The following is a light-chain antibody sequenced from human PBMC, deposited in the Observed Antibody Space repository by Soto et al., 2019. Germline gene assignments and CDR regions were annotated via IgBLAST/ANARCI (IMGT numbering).Light chain of an antibody. Sequence: QSALTQPASVSGSPGQSITISCTGTSSDVGGYNYVSWYQHHPGKAPKLMIXXXXXXXXXXXXXXXXXKSGNTASLTISGXXXXXXXXXYCSSYTGSSTPVFGGGTKLTVL. CDR1: SSDVGGYNY. CDR2: XXX. CDR3: SSYTGSSTPV. V-gene: IGLV2-14*01. J-gene: IGLJ3*02.